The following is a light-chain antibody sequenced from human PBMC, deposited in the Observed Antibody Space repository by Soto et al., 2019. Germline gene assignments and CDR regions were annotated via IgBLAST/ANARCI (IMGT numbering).Light chain of an antibody. CDR2: GAS. CDR3: QQYNNWPPLT. Sequence: EIVMTQSPATLSVSPGERATLSCRASQSVSSNLAWYQQKPGQAPRLLIYGASTRATGIPARFSGSGSGTECTRTSSSLQSEDGAVYYCQQYNNWPPLTFGGGTKVGIK. V-gene: IGKV3-15*01. J-gene: IGKJ4*01. CDR1: QSVSSN.